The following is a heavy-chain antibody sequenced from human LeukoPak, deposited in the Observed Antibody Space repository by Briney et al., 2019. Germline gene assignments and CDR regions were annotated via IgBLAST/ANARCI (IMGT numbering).Heavy chain of an antibody. CDR2: INTDGTVT. V-gene: IGHV3-74*01. D-gene: IGHD6-19*01. CDR3: ATKQRLPRPPDS. CDR1: GFTFSKYW. Sequence: GGSLRLSCAASGFTFSKYWMLWVRQAPGKGLESVSRINTDGTVTTYADSVKGRFTVSRDNADNTMFLQMNSVRDEDTAVYYCATKQRLPRPPDSWGQGTPVTVSS. J-gene: IGHJ4*02.